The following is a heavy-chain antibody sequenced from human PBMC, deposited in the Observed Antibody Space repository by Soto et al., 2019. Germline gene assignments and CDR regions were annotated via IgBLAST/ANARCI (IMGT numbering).Heavy chain of an antibody. V-gene: IGHV3-23*01. CDR3: AKKTPGDFWSGYDPPFFDY. CDR1: GFTFSSYA. D-gene: IGHD3-3*01. CDR2: ISGSGGST. Sequence: EVQLLESGGGLVQPGGSLRLSCAASGFTFSSYAMSWVRQAPGKGLEWVSAISGSGGSTYYADSVKGLFTISRDNSKNTLYLKMNSLRAEDTAVYYCAKKTPGDFWSGYDPPFFDYWGQGTLVTDSS. J-gene: IGHJ4*02.